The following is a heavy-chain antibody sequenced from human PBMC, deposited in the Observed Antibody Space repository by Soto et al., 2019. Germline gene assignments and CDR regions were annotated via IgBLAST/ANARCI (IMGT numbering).Heavy chain of an antibody. CDR2: IFHSGIT. CDR3: ARDRYFFDSAGYYRTLDS. CDR1: GGSFNNDY. D-gene: IGHD3-22*01. Sequence: SETLSLTCTISGGSFNNDYWTWIRQSPGKGLEWIGCIFHSGITDYNPSVKSRVTISIDKSKNLFSLKLTSVTAADTAVYYCARDRYFFDSAGYYRTLDSWGQGILVTVS. V-gene: IGHV4-59*01. J-gene: IGHJ5*01.